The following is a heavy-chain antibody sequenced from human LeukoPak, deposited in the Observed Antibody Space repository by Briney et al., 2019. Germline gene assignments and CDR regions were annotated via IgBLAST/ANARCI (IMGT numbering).Heavy chain of an antibody. Sequence: PSQTLSLTCTVSGGSISSGGYYWSWIRQHPGKGLEWIGYIYYSGSTYYNPSLKSRVTISVDTSKNQFSLKLSSVTAAGTAVYYCARAQIVVVPAAPYNWFDPWGQGTLVTVSS. CDR3: ARAQIVVVPAAPYNWFDP. D-gene: IGHD2-2*01. V-gene: IGHV4-31*03. CDR2: IYYSGST. J-gene: IGHJ5*02. CDR1: GGSISSGGYY.